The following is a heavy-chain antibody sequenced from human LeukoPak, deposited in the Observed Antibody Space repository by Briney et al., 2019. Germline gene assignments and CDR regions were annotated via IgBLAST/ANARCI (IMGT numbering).Heavy chain of an antibody. D-gene: IGHD6-6*01. V-gene: IGHV1-2*02. CDR3: ARDLPYSRSSN. J-gene: IGHJ4*02. CDR1: GYTFIGYY. Sequence: ASVEVSCKASGYTFIGYYMHWVRQAPGQGLEGMGWINPNSGVTKYAQKFQGRVTMTRDTSISTAYMELSRLRYDDTAVYYCARDLPYSRSSNWGQGTLVTVSS. CDR2: INPNSGVT.